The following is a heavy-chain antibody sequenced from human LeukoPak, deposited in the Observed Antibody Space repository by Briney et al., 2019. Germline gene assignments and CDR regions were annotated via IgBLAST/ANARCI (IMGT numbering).Heavy chain of an antibody. D-gene: IGHD1-26*01. J-gene: IGHJ6*03. CDR1: GYIFTSYG. CDR2: ISTYNGDT. CDR3: ARAQGSYYHYYMDV. V-gene: IGHV1-18*01. Sequence: ASVKVSCKASGYIFTSYGITWVRQAPGQGLEWMGWISTYNGDTNYAQNLQGRVTMTTDTSTSTVNMELSSLRSEDTAVYYCARAQGSYYHYYMDVWGKGTTVTVSS.